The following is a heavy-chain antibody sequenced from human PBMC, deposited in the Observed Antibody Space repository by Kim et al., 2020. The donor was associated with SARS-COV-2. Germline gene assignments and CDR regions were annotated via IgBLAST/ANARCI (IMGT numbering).Heavy chain of an antibody. Sequence: GGSLRLSCAASGFTFSSYAMHWVRQAPGKGLEWVAVISYDGSNKYYADSVKGRFTISRDNSKNTLYLQMNSLRAEDTAVYYCARDPSPPGGYGDPSVDYWGQGTLVTVSS. V-gene: IGHV3-30*04. CDR2: ISYDGSNK. J-gene: IGHJ4*02. CDR3: ARDPSPPGGYGDPSVDY. D-gene: IGHD4-17*01. CDR1: GFTFSSYA.